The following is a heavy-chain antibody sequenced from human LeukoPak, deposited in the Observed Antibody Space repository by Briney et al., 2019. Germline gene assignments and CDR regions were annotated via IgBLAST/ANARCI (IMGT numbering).Heavy chain of an antibody. D-gene: IGHD1-1*01. J-gene: IGHJ3*02. Sequence: PGGSLRLSCAASGFTSSSYGMHWVRQAPGKGLEWVAFIRYDGSNKYYADSVKGRFTISRDNSKNTLYLQMNSLRAEDTAVYYCAKESVQLERLDAFDIWGQGTMVTVSS. CDR2: IRYDGSNK. CDR3: AKESVQLERLDAFDI. V-gene: IGHV3-30*02. CDR1: GFTSSSYG.